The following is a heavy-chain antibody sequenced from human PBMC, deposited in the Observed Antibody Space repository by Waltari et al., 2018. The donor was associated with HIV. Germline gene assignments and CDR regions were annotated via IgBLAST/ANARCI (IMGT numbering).Heavy chain of an antibody. J-gene: IGHJ3*01. Sequence: LVQPGGSLRLSCAASGFTFSDYYMDWVRQAPGKGLEWVGRIRRTANSYSTTYGASVKGRFTISRDDSKSLLYLQMNSLKTEDTALYHCVRVGDYFDSAGYSLDAFDVWGQGTKVTVSS. CDR2: IRRTANSYST. CDR1: GFTFSDYY. CDR3: VRVGDYFDSAGYSLDAFDV. D-gene: IGHD3-22*01. V-gene: IGHV3-72*01.